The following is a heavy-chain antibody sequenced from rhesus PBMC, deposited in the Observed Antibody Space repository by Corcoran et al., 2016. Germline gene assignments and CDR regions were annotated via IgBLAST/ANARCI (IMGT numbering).Heavy chain of an antibody. Sequence: EVQLVESGGGLAKPGGSLRLSCAASGFSFSNYYMYWVRQAQGKGLEWVSGISYTGVRKDDAYSVKGRFTISRENANNTLYLQMDCLRAEDTAVYYCARDEYYYSGSFPAYWGQGVLVTVSS. CDR3: ARDEYYYSGSFPAY. J-gene: IGHJ4*01. D-gene: IGHD3-16*01. CDR2: ISYTGVRK. V-gene: IGHV3S18*01. CDR1: GFSFSNYY.